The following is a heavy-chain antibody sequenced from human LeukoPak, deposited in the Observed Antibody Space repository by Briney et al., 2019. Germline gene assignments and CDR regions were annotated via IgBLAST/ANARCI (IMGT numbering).Heavy chain of an antibody. D-gene: IGHD5-18*01. CDR2: IYYSGST. J-gene: IGHJ4*02. Sequence: SETLSLTCTVSGGSISSYYWSWIRQPPGKRLEWIGHIYYSGSTNYNPSLKSRVTISVDTSKNQFSLKLSSVTAVDTAVYYCARTAVDTATYFEYWGQGTLVTVSS. CDR1: GGSISSYY. V-gene: IGHV4-59*12. CDR3: ARTAVDTATYFEY.